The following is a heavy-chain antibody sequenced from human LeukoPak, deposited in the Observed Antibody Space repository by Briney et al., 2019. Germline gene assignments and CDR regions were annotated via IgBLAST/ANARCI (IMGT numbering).Heavy chain of an antibody. Sequence: SVKVSCKASGFTSTSSAVQWVRQARGQRLEWIGWIVVGSGNTNYAQKFQERVTITRDMSTSTAYMELSSLRSEDTAVYYCAADPDDLNYYYYGMDVWGQGTTVTVSS. CDR3: AADPDDLNYYYYGMDV. CDR2: IVVGSGNT. J-gene: IGHJ6*02. V-gene: IGHV1-58*01. CDR1: GFTSTSSA. D-gene: IGHD3-3*01.